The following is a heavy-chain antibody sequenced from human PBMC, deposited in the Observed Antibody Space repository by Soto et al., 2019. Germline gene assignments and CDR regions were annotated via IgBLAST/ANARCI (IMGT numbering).Heavy chain of an antibody. J-gene: IGHJ6*03. V-gene: IGHV4-59*01. CDR2: IYYSGST. D-gene: IGHD3-3*01. Sequence: SETLSLTCTVSGGSISSYYWSWIRQPPGKGLEWIGYIYYSGSTNYNPSLKSRVTISVDTSKNQFSLKLSSVTAADTAVYYCARSTYDFWSGYYYYYYMDVWGKGTTVTVSS. CDR3: ARSTYDFWSGYYYYYYMDV. CDR1: GGSISSYY.